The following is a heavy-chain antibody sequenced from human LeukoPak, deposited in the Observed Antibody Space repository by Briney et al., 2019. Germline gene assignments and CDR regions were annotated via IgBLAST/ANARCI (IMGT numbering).Heavy chain of an antibody. Sequence: GGSLRLSCAASGFTFSTYNMNWVRQAPGKGLEWVSSISTSGSSTFYADSMKGRFTISRDNAKSSLYLQMSSLRAEGTAVYYCAREPGNNGDLDYWGQGTLVTVSS. CDR2: ISTSGSST. V-gene: IGHV3-21*01. CDR3: AREPGNNGDLDY. D-gene: IGHD4-17*01. J-gene: IGHJ4*02. CDR1: GFTFSTYN.